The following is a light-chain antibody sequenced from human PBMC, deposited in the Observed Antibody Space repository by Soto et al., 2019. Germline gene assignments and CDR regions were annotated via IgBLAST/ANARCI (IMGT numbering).Light chain of an antibody. CDR1: SSDVGGYNY. CDR2: EVS. CDR3: SSYEGSNNPLYV. V-gene: IGLV2-8*02. J-gene: IGLJ1*01. Sequence: QSVLTQPPSASRSPGQSVTISCTGTSSDVGGYNYVSWYQQHPGKAPKLMIHEVSKRPSGVPDRFSGSKSGNTASLTVSGLQAEDEADYYCSSYEGSNNPLYVFGTGTKVTVL.